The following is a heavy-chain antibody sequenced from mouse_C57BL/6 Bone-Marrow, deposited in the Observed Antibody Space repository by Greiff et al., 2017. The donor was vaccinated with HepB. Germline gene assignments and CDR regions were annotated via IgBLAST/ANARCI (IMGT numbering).Heavy chain of an antibody. CDR2: IYPGDGDT. J-gene: IGHJ3*01. CDR3: ARETHYYGSMFAY. V-gene: IGHV1-82*01. Sequence: QVQLKESGPELVKPGASVKISCKASGYAFSSSWMNWVKQRPGKGLEWIGRIYPGDGDTNYNGQVKGKATLTADKSSSTAYMQLSSLTSEDSAVYFCARETHYYGSMFAYWGQGTLVTVSA. D-gene: IGHD1-1*01. CDR1: GYAFSSSW.